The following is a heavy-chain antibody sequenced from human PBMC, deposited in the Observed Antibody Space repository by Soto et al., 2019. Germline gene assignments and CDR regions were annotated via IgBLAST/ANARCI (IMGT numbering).Heavy chain of an antibody. CDR2: ISSSSSYT. Sequence: GSLRLSCAASGFTFSDYYMSWIRQAPGKGLEWVSYISSSSSYTNYADSVKGRFPISRDNAKNSLYLQMNSLRAEDTAVYYCARDNFGIAAAGNNDYWGQGTLVTVSS. CDR3: ARDNFGIAAAGNNDY. D-gene: IGHD6-13*01. CDR1: GFTFSDYY. V-gene: IGHV3-11*05. J-gene: IGHJ4*02.